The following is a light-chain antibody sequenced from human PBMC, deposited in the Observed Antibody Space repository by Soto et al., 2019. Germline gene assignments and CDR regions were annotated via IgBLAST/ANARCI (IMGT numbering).Light chain of an antibody. Sequence: EIVLTQSPATLSLSPGERATLACRAIQSLSSYLAWYQQKPGQAPRLLIYDASNRATGIPARFSGSWSGTDFTLTISSLEPEDFAVYYGQQRSNWPTFGPGTKVDIK. CDR3: QQRSNWPT. CDR2: DAS. V-gene: IGKV3-11*01. J-gene: IGKJ3*01. CDR1: QSLSSY.